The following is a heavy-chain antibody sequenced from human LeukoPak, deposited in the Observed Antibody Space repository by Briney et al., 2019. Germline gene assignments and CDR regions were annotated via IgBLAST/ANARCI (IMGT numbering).Heavy chain of an antibody. V-gene: IGHV4-61*02. Sequence: PSETLSLTCTVSGGSISSGSYYWSWIRQPAGKGLEWIGRIYTSGSTNYNPSLKSRVTTSVDTSKNQFSLKLSSVTAADTAVYYCARERGVGPRGLWFGEFHRGGFDYWGQGTLVTVSS. J-gene: IGHJ4*02. D-gene: IGHD3-10*01. CDR1: GGSISSGSYY. CDR2: IYTSGST. CDR3: ARERGVGPRGLWFGEFHRGGFDY.